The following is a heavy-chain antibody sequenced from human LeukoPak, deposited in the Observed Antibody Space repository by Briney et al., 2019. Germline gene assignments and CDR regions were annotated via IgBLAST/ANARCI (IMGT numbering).Heavy chain of an antibody. V-gene: IGHV4-34*01. CDR3: ASLWPYQLSAFDI. Sequence: PSETLSLTCAVYGGSFSGYYWSWIRQPPGKGLEWIGEINHSGNTNYNPSLKSRVTISVDTSKNQFSLKLSSVTAADTAVYYCASLWPYQLSAFDIWGQGTMVTVSS. CDR1: GGSFSGYY. J-gene: IGHJ3*02. CDR2: INHSGNT. D-gene: IGHD2-2*01.